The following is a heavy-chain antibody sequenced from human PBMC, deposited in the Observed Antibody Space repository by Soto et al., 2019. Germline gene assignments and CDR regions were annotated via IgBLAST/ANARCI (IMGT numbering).Heavy chain of an antibody. CDR3: AKATATGGGAFDI. CDR1: GFICSSYD. Sequence: GGSLRLSCAASGFICSSYDMSWVRQAPGKGLEWVSTILVDGRTFYVDSVKGRFTISRDSSQNTVYPQMNSLTAGDTALYYCAKATATGGGAFDICGQGTMVTV. V-gene: IGHV3-23*01. CDR2: ILVDGRT. J-gene: IGHJ3*02. D-gene: IGHD2-8*02.